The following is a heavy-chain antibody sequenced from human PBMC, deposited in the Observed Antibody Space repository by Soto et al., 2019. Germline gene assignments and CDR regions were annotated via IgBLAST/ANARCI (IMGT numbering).Heavy chain of an antibody. J-gene: IGHJ6*02. V-gene: IGHV1-18*01. D-gene: IGHD2-15*01. CDR1: GYTFTSYG. Sequence: QVQLVQSGAEVKKPGASVKVSRKASGYTFTSYGISWVRQAPGQGLEWMGWISAYNGNTNYAQKLQGRVTMTTDTSTSTAYMELRSLRSDDTAVYYCAREGIVVVVAAAPYYYGMDVWGQGTTVTVSS. CDR3: AREGIVVVVAAAPYYYGMDV. CDR2: ISAYNGNT.